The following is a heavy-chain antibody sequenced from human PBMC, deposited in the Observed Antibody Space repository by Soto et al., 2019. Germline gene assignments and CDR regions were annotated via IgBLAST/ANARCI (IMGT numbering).Heavy chain of an antibody. Sequence: GASVKVSCKASGGTFSSYTISWVRQAPGQGLEWMGRIIPILGIANYAQKFQGRVTITADKSTSTAYMELSSLRSEDTAVYYCARASSLSGVDLSGRNGGAFDIWGQGTMVTVSS. CDR1: GGTFSSYT. CDR2: IIPILGIA. V-gene: IGHV1-69*02. J-gene: IGHJ3*02. D-gene: IGHD5-12*01. CDR3: ARASSLSGVDLSGRNGGAFDI.